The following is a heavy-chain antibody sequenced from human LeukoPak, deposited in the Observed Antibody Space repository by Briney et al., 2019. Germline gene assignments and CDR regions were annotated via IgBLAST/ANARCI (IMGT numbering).Heavy chain of an antibody. CDR3: ASQNRYCSSTSCSDY. CDR2: IYYSGST. D-gene: IGHD2-2*01. V-gene: IGHV4-39*01. J-gene: IGHJ4*02. Sequence: SETLSLTCTVSGGSISSSSYYWGWIRQPPGKGLEWIGSIYYSGSTYYNPSLKSRVTISVDTSKNQFPLKLSSVTAADTAVYYCASQNRYCSSTSCSDYWGQGTLVTVSS. CDR1: GGSISSSSYY.